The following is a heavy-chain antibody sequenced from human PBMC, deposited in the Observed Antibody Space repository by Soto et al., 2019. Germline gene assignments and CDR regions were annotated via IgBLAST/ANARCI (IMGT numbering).Heavy chain of an antibody. J-gene: IGHJ6*01. D-gene: IGHD1-20*01. CDR3: ARSIRGPRRFNGMDV. CDR2: IERDDDDK. Sequence: SGPTVVNPTETLTLTCTFSGFSLTSPGMCVSWIRQSPGKALEWLALIERDDDDKYYSTALKTRLTISKDTRKNQVVLTMANMEPADTATYYCARSIRGPRRFNGMDVGGQGP. CDR1: GFSLTSPGMC. V-gene: IGHV2-70*13.